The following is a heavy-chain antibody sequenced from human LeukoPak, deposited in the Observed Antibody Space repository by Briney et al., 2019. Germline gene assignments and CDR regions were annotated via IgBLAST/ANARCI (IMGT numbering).Heavy chain of an antibody. V-gene: IGHV3-13*01. CDR2: IGIRGGT. CDR3: ARGGIQVSGDDELDY. CDR1: GFTFIDYD. D-gene: IGHD6-19*01. Sequence: GGSLRLSCAASGFTFIDYDMHWVRQAIGKGLEWVSGIGIRGGTQYSGSLKGGFTITRENADSSVYLQMNSLRAEDTAVYYCARGGIQVSGDDELDYWGQGTLVTVSS. J-gene: IGHJ4*02.